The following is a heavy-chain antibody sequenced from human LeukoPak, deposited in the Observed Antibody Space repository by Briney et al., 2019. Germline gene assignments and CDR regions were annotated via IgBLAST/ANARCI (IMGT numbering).Heavy chain of an antibody. CDR2: ISAYNGNT. J-gene: IGHJ6*04. D-gene: IGHD2-2*01. V-gene: IGHV1-18*01. Sequence: ASVKVSCKASGYTFTSYGISWVRQAPGQGLEWMGWISAYNGNTSYAQKLQGRVTMTTDTSTSTAYMELRSLRSDDTAVYYCAREGYCSSTSCEMDVWGKGTTVTVSS. CDR1: GYTFTSYG. CDR3: AREGYCSSTSCEMDV.